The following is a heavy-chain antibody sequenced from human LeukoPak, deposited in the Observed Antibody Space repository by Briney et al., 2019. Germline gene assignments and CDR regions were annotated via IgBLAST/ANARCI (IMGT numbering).Heavy chain of an antibody. Sequence: PGGSLRLSCAASGFTFSSYEMNWVRQAPGKGLEWVSSISSSSSYIYYADSVKGRFTISRDNAKNSLYLQMNSLRAEDTAVYYCARSNMVRGPWGYWGQGTLVTVSS. CDR3: ARSNMVRGPWGY. CDR1: GFTFSSYE. D-gene: IGHD3-10*01. V-gene: IGHV3-21*01. J-gene: IGHJ4*02. CDR2: ISSSSSYI.